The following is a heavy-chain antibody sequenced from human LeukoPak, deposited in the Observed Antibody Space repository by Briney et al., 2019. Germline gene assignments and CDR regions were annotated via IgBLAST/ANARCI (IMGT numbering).Heavy chain of an antibody. CDR1: GGSISSYY. V-gene: IGHV4-59*08. CDR2: IYYSGST. Sequence: SETLSLTCTVSGGSISSYYWSWIRQPPGKGLEWIGYIYYSGSTNYNPSLKSRVTISVDTSKNQFSLKLSSVTAADTAVYYCARQYSIAAVHVDYWGQGTLVTVPS. CDR3: ARQYSIAAVHVDY. D-gene: IGHD6-13*01. J-gene: IGHJ4*02.